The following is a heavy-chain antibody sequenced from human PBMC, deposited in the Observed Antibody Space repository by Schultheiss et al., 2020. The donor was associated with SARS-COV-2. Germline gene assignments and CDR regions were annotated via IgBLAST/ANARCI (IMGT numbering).Heavy chain of an antibody. V-gene: IGHV1-2*02. CDR2: INPNSGGT. J-gene: IGHJ1*01. CDR3: ARIYCSSTSCYNEEKYFQH. CDR1: GYTFTGYY. D-gene: IGHD2-2*02. Sequence: ASVKVSCKASGYTFTGYYMHWVRQAPGQGLEWMGWINPNSGGTNYAQKFQGRVTMTRDTSISTAYMELSRLRSDDTAVYYCARIYCSSTSCYNEEKYFQHWGQGTLVSVS.